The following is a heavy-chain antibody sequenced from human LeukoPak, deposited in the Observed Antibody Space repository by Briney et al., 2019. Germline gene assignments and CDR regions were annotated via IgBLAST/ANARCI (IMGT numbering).Heavy chain of an antibody. Sequence: ASVKVSCKASGGTFSSYAISWVRQAPGQGLEWMGGIIPIFGTANYAQKFQGRVTITADESTSTAYMELSSLRSEDTAVYYCAGEGYYGSGSYSGTWGQGTLVTVSS. CDR3: AGEGYYGSGSYSGT. CDR1: GGTFSSYA. V-gene: IGHV1-69*13. CDR2: IIPIFGTA. D-gene: IGHD3-10*01. J-gene: IGHJ5*02.